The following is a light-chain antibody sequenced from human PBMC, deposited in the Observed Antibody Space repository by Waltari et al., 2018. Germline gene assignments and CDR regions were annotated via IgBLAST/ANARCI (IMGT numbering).Light chain of an antibody. CDR2: KAS. CDR3: QQSYITAYT. CDR1: QSISSW. J-gene: IGKJ2*01. Sequence: DIQMTQSPSTLSASVGDSVTITCRASQSISSWLAWYQQKPGKAPKLLIYKASSLESGVPSRFSGSGSGTEFSLTISSLQPEDFATYYCQQSYITAYTFGQGTKVEIQ. V-gene: IGKV1-5*03.